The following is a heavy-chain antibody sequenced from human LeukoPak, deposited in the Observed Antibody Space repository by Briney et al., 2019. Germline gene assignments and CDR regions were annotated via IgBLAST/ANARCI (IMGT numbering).Heavy chain of an antibody. D-gene: IGHD3-9*01. CDR3: ARDGSEWFFDY. Sequence: SETLSLTCTGSGGSISSGSYYWSWIRQPAGKGLEWIGRIYTSGSTNYNPSLKSRVTISVDTSKNQFSLKLSSVTAADTAVYYCARDGSEWFFDYWGQGILVTVSS. CDR2: IYTSGST. J-gene: IGHJ4*02. CDR1: GGSISSGSYY. V-gene: IGHV4-61*02.